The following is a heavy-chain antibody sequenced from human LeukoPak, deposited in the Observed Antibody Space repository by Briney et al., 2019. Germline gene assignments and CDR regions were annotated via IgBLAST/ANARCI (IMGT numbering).Heavy chain of an antibody. V-gene: IGHV1-8*01. Sequence: GASVKVSCKASGYTFTSYDINWVRQATGQGLEWMGWMNPNSGNTGYAQKFQGRVTMTRNTSISTAYMELSSLRSEDTAVYYCARGRAASYSYGYILFSYWGQGTLVTVSS. D-gene: IGHD5-18*01. CDR2: MNPNSGNT. CDR3: ARGRAASYSYGYILFSY. CDR1: GYTFTSYD. J-gene: IGHJ4*02.